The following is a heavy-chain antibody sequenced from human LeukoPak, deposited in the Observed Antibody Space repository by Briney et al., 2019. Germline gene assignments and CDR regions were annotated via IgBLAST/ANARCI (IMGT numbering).Heavy chain of an antibody. J-gene: IGHJ3*02. Sequence: GGSLRLSCAASGFTFSSYDMHWVRQATGKGLEWVSAIGTAGDTYYPGSVKGRFTISRENAKNSLYLQMNSLRAEDTAVYYCARDLSMVRGVRFAFDIWGQGTMVTVSS. V-gene: IGHV3-13*01. CDR2: IGTAGDT. CDR1: GFTFSSYD. D-gene: IGHD3-10*01. CDR3: ARDLSMVRGVRFAFDI.